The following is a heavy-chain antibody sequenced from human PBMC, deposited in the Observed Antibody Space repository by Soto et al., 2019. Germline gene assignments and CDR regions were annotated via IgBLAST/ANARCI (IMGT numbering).Heavy chain of an antibody. CDR1: GFTFSSYW. CDR3: ARDSSGGDYYYGMDV. D-gene: IGHD3-16*01. V-gene: IGHV3-7*01. Sequence: GGSLRLSCAASGFTFSSYWMSWVRQAPGKGLEWVANIKQDGSEKYYVDSVKGRFTISRDNAKNSLYLQMNSLRAEDTAVYYCARDSSGGDYYYGMDVWGQGTTVTVSS. J-gene: IGHJ6*02. CDR2: IKQDGSEK.